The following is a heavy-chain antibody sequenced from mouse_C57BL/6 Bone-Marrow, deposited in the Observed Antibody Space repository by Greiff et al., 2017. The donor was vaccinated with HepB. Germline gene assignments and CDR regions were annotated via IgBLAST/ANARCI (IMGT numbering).Heavy chain of an antibody. CDR2: INPGSGGT. CDR3: ARSGITTVVADY. V-gene: IGHV1-54*01. Sequence: QVQLQQSGAELVRPGTSVKVSCKASGYAFTNYLIEWVKQRPGQGLEWIGVINPGSGGTNYNEKFKGTATLTADKSSSTAYMQLSSLTSEDSAVYFCARSGITTVVADYWGQGTTLTVSS. D-gene: IGHD1-1*01. J-gene: IGHJ2*01. CDR1: GYAFTNYL.